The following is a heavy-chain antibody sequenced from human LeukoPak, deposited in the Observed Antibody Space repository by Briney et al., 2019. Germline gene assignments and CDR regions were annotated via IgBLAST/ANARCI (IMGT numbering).Heavy chain of an antibody. D-gene: IGHD3-9*01. CDR1: GFTFSNYV. V-gene: IGHV3-48*02. J-gene: IGHJ4*02. CDR3: ARDNDWAFHY. CDR2: INHNGEMI. Sequence: GGSLRLSCAASGFTFSNYVMSWVRQAPGKGLEWVSYINHNGEMIFYPDFVKGRFTISRDNAKNSLYLQMNSLRDDDTAVYYCARDNDWAFHYWGQGTLVTVSS.